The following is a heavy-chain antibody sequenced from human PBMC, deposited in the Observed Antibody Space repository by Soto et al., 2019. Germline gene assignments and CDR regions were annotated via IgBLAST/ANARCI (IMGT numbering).Heavy chain of an antibody. J-gene: IGHJ4*02. CDR2: FDPEDGET. V-gene: IGHV1-24*01. CDR3: ATGAPYDSSGYCPFDY. Sequence: GASVKVSCKASRYTFTSFHMHWVRQAPGKGLEWMGGFDPEDGETIYAQKFQGRVTMTEDTSTDTAYMELSSLRSEDTAVYYCATGAPYDSSGYCPFDYWGQGTLVTVSS. D-gene: IGHD3-22*01. CDR1: RYTFTSFH.